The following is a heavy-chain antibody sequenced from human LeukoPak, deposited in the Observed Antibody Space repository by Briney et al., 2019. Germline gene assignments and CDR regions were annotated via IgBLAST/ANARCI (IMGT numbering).Heavy chain of an antibody. D-gene: IGHD3-10*01. Sequence: PSGTLSLTCAVSGGSFSSSNWWSWVRQPPGKGLEWIGEIYHSGSTNYNPSLKSRVTISVDKSKNQFSLKLSSVTAADTAVYYCARGRNTYYYGSANYYYYGMDVWGQGTTVTVSS. V-gene: IGHV4-4*02. J-gene: IGHJ6*02. CDR2: IYHSGST. CDR3: ARGRNTYYYGSANYYYYGMDV. CDR1: GGSFSSSNW.